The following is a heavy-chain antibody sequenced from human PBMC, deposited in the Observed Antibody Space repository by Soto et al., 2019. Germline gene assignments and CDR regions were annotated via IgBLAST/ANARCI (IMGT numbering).Heavy chain of an antibody. CDR2: TSYDGSNK. D-gene: IGHD3-10*01. CDR3: ARARMGDYYGYFDY. Sequence: GGSLRLSCAASGFTFSSYAMHWVRQAPGKGLEWVAVTSYDGSNKYYADSVKGRFTISRDNSKNTLYLQMNSLRAEDTAVYYCARARMGDYYGYFDYWGQGTLVTVSS. V-gene: IGHV3-30-3*01. J-gene: IGHJ4*02. CDR1: GFTFSSYA.